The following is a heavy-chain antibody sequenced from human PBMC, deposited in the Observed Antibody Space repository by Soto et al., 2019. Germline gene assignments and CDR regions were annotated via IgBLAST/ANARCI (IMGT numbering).Heavy chain of an antibody. CDR1: GFTFSSYA. J-gene: IGHJ3*02. CDR3: ARGAPQWLPSDAFDI. CDR2: ISYDGNNK. D-gene: IGHD6-19*01. Sequence: GGSLRLSCAASGFTFSSYAMHWVRQAPGKGLEWVAVISYDGNNKYYADSVKGRFTISRDNSKNTLYLQMNSLRAEDTAVYYCARGAPQWLPSDAFDIWGQGTMVTVSS. V-gene: IGHV3-30-3*01.